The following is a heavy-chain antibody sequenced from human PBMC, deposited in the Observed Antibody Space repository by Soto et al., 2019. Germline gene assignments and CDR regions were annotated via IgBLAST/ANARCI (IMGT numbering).Heavy chain of an antibody. J-gene: IGHJ4*02. CDR2: ISSSSSTI. D-gene: IGHD5-12*01. V-gene: IGHV3-48*02. Sequence: EVQLVESGGGLVQPGGSLRLSCAASGFTFSSYSMNWVRQAPGKGLEWVSYISSSSSTIYYADSVKGRFTISRDNAKNSLYLQMNSLRDEDTAVYYCARDMSGYMSLGYYFDYWGQGTLVTVSS. CDR1: GFTFSSYS. CDR3: ARDMSGYMSLGYYFDY.